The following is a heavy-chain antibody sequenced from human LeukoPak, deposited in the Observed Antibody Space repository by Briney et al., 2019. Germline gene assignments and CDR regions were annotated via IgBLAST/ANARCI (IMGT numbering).Heavy chain of an antibody. V-gene: IGHV4-61*01. CDR1: GGSISSSSYY. D-gene: IGHD6-6*01. Sequence: SETLSLTCTVSGGSISSSSYYWSWIRQPPGKGLEWIGYIYYSGSTNYNPSIKSRVTISVDTSKNQFSLKLSSVTAADTAVYYCARDENSTPLREEGYFDLWGRGTLVTVST. CDR2: IYYSGST. J-gene: IGHJ2*01. CDR3: ARDENSTPLREEGYFDL.